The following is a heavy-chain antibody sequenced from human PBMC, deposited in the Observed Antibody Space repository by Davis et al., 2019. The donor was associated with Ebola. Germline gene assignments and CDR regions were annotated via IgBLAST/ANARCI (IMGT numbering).Heavy chain of an antibody. V-gene: IGHV1-18*01. CDR3: ARENQLGYSYSPYYYYGMDV. D-gene: IGHD5-18*01. CDR1: GGTFSSYA. Sequence: ASVKVSCKASGGTFSSYAISWVRQAPGQGLEWMGWISAYNGNTNYAQKLQGRVTMTTDTSTSTAYMELRSLRSDDTAVYYCARENQLGYSYSPYYYYGMDVWGQGTTVTVSS. CDR2: ISAYNGNT. J-gene: IGHJ6*02.